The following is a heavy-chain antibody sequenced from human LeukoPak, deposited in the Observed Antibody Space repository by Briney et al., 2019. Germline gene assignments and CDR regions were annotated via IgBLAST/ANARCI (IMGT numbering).Heavy chain of an antibody. CDR1: GGSLSNYY. V-gene: IGHV4-34*01. J-gene: IGHJ4*02. D-gene: IGHD5-18*01. Sequence: SETLSLTCTVSGGSLSNYYWSWIRQPPGKGLEWIGEINHSGSTNYNPSLKSRVTISVDTSKNQFSLKLSSVTAADTAVYYCASYSYGLKYWGQGTLVTVSS. CDR3: ASYSYGLKY. CDR2: INHSGST.